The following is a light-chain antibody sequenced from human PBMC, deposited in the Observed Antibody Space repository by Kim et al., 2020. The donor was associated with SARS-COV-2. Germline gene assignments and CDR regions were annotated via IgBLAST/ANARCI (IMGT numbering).Light chain of an antibody. CDR1: NIGGHS. V-gene: IGLV3-21*01. CDR2: YDR. J-gene: IGLJ1*01. CDR3: QVWDTDTDHYV. Sequence: APGQTASITCGGNNIGGHSVHWYQQKPGQAPVLVMYYDRDRPSGIPERFSGSKSANTATLTISRVEAGDEADYYCQVWDTDTDHYVFGTGTQLTVL.